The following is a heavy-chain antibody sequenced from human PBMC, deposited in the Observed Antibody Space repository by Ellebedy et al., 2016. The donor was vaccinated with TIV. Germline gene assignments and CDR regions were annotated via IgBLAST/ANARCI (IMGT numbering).Heavy chain of an antibody. CDR1: GGSFSGYY. CDR2: INHSGST. D-gene: IGHD3-22*01. J-gene: IGHJ4*02. V-gene: IGHV4-34*01. CDR3: ARVGWSDSSGYGGD. Sequence: SETLSLXXAVYGGSFSGYYWSWIRQPPGKGLEWIGEINHSGSTNYNPSLKSRVTISVDTSKNQFSLKLSSVTAADTAVYYCARVGWSDSSGYGGDWGQGTLVTVSS.